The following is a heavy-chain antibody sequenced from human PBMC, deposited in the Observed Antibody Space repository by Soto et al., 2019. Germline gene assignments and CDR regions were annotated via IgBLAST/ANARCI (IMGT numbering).Heavy chain of an antibody. CDR3: AAYSHKGY. Sequence: GGSLRLSCAASGFTVSNNYMSWVRQAPGEGLEWVSLIYSGGSTYYADSVKGRFTISRDSSKNTLYLQMNSLRAEDTAMYYCAAYSHKGYWGQGTLVTVSS. D-gene: IGHD3-16*01. V-gene: IGHV3-66*01. CDR2: IYSGGST. CDR1: GFTVSNNY. J-gene: IGHJ4*02.